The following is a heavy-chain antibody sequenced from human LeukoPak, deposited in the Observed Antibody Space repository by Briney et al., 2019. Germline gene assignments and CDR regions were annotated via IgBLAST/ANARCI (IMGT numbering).Heavy chain of an antibody. CDR3: AKDRLAVAGTFDY. Sequence: GGSLRLSCAASGFTFSSYGMHWVRQAPGKGLEWVAVISYDGSNKYYADSVKGRFTISRDNSKNTLYLQMNSLRAEDTAVYYCAKDRLAVAGTFDYWGQGTLVTASS. CDR1: GFTFSSYG. V-gene: IGHV3-30*18. CDR2: ISYDGSNK. D-gene: IGHD6-19*01. J-gene: IGHJ4*02.